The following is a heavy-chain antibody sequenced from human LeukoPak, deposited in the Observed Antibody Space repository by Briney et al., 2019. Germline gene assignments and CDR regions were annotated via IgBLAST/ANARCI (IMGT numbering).Heavy chain of an antibody. CDR3: AKAGAYDSSGSFDY. V-gene: IGHV3-9*01. Sequence: GGSLRLSCAAPGFTFDDYAMHWVRQAPGKGLEWVSGICWNSGSIGYADSVKGRFTISRDNAKNSLYLQMNSLRAEDTALYYCAKAGAYDSSGSFDYWGQGTLVTVSS. CDR2: ICWNSGSI. J-gene: IGHJ4*02. D-gene: IGHD3-22*01. CDR1: GFTFDDYA.